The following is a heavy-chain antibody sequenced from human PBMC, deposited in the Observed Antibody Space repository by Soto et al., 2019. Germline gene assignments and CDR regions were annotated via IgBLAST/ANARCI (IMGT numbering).Heavy chain of an antibody. Sequence: GGSLRLSCAASGFTFSSYAMHWVRQAPGKGLEWVAVISYDGSNKYYADSVKGRFTISRDNSKNTLYLQMNSLRAEDTAVYYCARDETYCSSTSCYTYYYYCMDVWGQGTTVTVSS. J-gene: IGHJ6*02. D-gene: IGHD2-2*02. CDR2: ISYDGSNK. CDR1: GFTFSSYA. V-gene: IGHV3-30-3*01. CDR3: ARDETYCSSTSCYTYYYYCMDV.